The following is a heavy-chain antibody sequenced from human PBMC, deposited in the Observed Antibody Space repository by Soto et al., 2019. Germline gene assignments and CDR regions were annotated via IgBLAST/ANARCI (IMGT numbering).Heavy chain of an antibody. J-gene: IGHJ6*02. CDR2: IISIFGTT. CDR1: GGTFSTFA. D-gene: IGHD2-21*02. CDR3: ATSGECGGACYVYGMAV. Sequence: QVQLVQSGAEVKKPGSSVKVSCTASGGTFSTFAISWVRQAPGQGLEWMGGIISIFGTTEYAQKFQGRVTITADESTSTAYMELSSLRPDDTAVYFCATSGECGGACYVYGMAVWGQGTTVTVSS. V-gene: IGHV1-69*01.